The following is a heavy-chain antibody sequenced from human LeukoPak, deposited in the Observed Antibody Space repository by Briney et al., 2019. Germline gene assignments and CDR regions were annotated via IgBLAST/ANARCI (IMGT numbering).Heavy chain of an antibody. CDR1: GFTFDSYA. Sequence: PGGSLRLSCAASGFTFDSYAMDWVRQFPGKGLEWVAGVSWNSGTVSYADSVKGRFTISRDNAKNSLYLQMENLRAQDTALYYCAKDLHFDYWSGYLDYWGQGSLVSVSS. CDR2: VSWNSGTV. CDR3: AKDLHFDYWSGYLDY. J-gene: IGHJ4*02. V-gene: IGHV3-9*01. D-gene: IGHD3-3*01.